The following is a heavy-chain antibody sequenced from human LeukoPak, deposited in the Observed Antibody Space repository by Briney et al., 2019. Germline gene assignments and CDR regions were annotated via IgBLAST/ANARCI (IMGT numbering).Heavy chain of an antibody. J-gene: IGHJ4*02. Sequence: GESLKISCKGSGYSFTSYWIGWGRQMPGKGLEWMGIIYPGDSDTRYSPSFQGQVTIAADKSISTAYLQWSSLKASDTAMYYCARVGDSSGYYYALSDYWGQGTLVTVSS. CDR1: GYSFTSYW. CDR3: ARVGDSSGYYYALSDY. D-gene: IGHD3-22*01. V-gene: IGHV5-51*01. CDR2: IYPGDSDT.